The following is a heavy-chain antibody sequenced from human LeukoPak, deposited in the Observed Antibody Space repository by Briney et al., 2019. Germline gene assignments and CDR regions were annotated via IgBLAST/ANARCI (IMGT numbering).Heavy chain of an antibody. CDR1: GYSFTSYW. Sequence: GEPLKISCKGSGYSFTSYWIGWVRQMPGKGLEWMGIIYPGNSDTRYSPSLQGQVTISDEKSISTAYLQWSRLKASDTAMYYCARHRGSGSYYRPGMDVWGQGTTVTVSS. CDR3: ARHRGSGSYYRPGMDV. CDR2: IYPGNSDT. D-gene: IGHD3-10*01. V-gene: IGHV5-51*01. J-gene: IGHJ6*02.